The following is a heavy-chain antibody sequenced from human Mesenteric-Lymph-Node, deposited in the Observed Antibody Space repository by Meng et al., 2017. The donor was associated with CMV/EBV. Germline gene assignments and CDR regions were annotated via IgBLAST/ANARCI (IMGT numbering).Heavy chain of an antibody. V-gene: IGHV4-34*01. CDR1: GSFSGYY. J-gene: IGHJ5*02. Sequence: GSFSGYYWSWIRQPPGEGLEWIEEINHSGSTNYNPSLKSRVTISVDTSKNQFSLKLSSVTAADTAVYYCARQHIVVVVAADLRWFDPWGQGTLVTVSS. CDR3: ARQHIVVVVAADLRWFDP. D-gene: IGHD2-15*01. CDR2: INHSGST.